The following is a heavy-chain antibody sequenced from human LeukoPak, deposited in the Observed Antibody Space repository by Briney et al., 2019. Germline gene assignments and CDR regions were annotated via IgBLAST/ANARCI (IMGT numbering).Heavy chain of an antibody. J-gene: IGHJ6*03. Sequence: SETLSLTCTVSGGSISSSSYYWGWIRQPPGKGLEWIGSIYYSGSTYYNPSLKSRVTISVDTSKNQFSLKLSSVTAADTAVYYCAKVTGVSHYYMDVWGKGTTVTVSS. V-gene: IGHV4-39*01. CDR3: AKVTGVSHYYMDV. CDR2: IYYSGST. D-gene: IGHD1-20*01. CDR1: GGSISSSSYY.